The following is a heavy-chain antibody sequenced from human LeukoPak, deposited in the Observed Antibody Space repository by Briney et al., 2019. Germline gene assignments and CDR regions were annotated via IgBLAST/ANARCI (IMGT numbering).Heavy chain of an antibody. J-gene: IGHJ4*02. V-gene: IGHV4-59*01. CDR1: GGSISGYF. Sequence: IPSETLSLTCTVSGGSISGYFWSWIRRPPGKGLEWIGYVYYSESTNYNPSLKSRDTISVDTSKNQFSLKLSSVTAADTAVYYCARELGSGSYFDYWGQGTLVTVSS. CDR2: VYYSEST. D-gene: IGHD3-10*01. CDR3: ARELGSGSYFDY.